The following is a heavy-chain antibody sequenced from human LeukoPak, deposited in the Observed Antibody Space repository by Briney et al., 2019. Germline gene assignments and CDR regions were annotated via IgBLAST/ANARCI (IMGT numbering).Heavy chain of an antibody. D-gene: IGHD6-13*01. CDR2: ISYDASNK. Sequence: GGSLRLSCAASGFTFIIYAMHWVRQAQGKGLEWVAVISYDASNKFNADSVKGRFTISRDNSKNTVYLQLNSLRAEDTALYYCSRDILTATGSNWFDSWGQGTLVTVSS. J-gene: IGHJ5*01. CDR3: SRDILTATGSNWFDS. V-gene: IGHV3-30*04. CDR1: GFTFIIYA.